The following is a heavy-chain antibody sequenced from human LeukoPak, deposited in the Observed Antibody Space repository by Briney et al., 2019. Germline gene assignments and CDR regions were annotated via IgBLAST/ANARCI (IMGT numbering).Heavy chain of an antibody. V-gene: IGHV5-51*01. Sequence: GESLKISCKASGYIFSDYWIGWVRHMPGKGLEWMTIIYPGDSETRYRPSLQGQVTISADKSSNTVYLQWNSLKASDTAMYYCARQRGYRMTKDGFDVWGQGTMITVSS. J-gene: IGHJ3*01. CDR2: IYPGDSET. CDR3: ARQRGYRMTKDGFDV. CDR1: GYIFSDYW. D-gene: IGHD2-2*03.